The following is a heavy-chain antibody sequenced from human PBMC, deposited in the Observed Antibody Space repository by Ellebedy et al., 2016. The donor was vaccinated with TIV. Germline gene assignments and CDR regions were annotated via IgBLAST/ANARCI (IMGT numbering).Heavy chain of an antibody. D-gene: IGHD4-17*01. CDR1: GFTFGDYA. Sequence: GGSLRLSCTASGFTFGDYAMSWFRQAPGKGLEWVGLIRSKAYGGTTEYAASVKGRFTISRDDSKSIAYLQMNSLKTEDTAVYYCTREQTTVTTYYYGMDVWGQGTTVTVSS. J-gene: IGHJ6*02. CDR3: TREQTTVTTYYYGMDV. CDR2: IRSKAYGGTT. V-gene: IGHV3-49*03.